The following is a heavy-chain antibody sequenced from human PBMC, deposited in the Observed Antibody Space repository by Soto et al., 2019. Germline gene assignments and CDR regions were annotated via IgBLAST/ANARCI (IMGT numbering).Heavy chain of an antibody. D-gene: IGHD2-2*01. V-gene: IGHV4-61*01. CDR1: GDSVSSGSYY. J-gene: IGHJ6*02. Sequence: QVQLQESGPGLVKPSETLSLTCTVSGDSVSSGSYYWTWIRRPPGKGLEWIGYLYYTGTTNYNPSLKSRVTMSLDTSSNQFSRRLSSVTAADTAVYFCARTFCSTTSCQAHGMDVWGQGTSVTVSS. CDR3: ARTFCSTTSCQAHGMDV. CDR2: LYYTGTT.